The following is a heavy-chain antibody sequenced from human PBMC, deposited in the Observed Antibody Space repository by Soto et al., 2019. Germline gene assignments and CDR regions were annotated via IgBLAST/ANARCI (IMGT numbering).Heavy chain of an antibody. CDR3: ARAQADSGGYPLNWFDS. CDR1: GGSINTYY. V-gene: IGHV4-59*01. Sequence: PSETLSLTCTVSGGSINTYYWNWIRQPPGKGLEWIGYLYNRGITNYNPSLKSRATISVDTSKNQFSLRLSSVTAADTAVYYCARAQADSGGYPLNWFDSWGQGTVVTVS. CDR2: LYNRGIT. D-gene: IGHD3-22*01. J-gene: IGHJ5*01.